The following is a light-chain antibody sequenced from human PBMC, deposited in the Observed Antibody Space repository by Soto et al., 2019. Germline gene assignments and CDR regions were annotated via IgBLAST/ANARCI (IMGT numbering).Light chain of an antibody. CDR3: QQYGSSPPIT. CDR2: GAS. J-gene: IGKJ5*01. Sequence: EIVSTHSPATLSVSPGERVSLSSRASQNIHDKLAWYQQKPGQTPRLLIHGASNRASGIPDRFSGSGSGTDFTLTISSLEPEDFAVYYCQQYGSSPPITFGQGTRLEIK. V-gene: IGKV3-20*01. CDR1: QNIHDK.